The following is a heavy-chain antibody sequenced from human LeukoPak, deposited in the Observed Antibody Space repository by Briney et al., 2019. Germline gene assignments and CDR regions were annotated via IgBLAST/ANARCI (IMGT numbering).Heavy chain of an antibody. CDR2: IYSGGST. CDR1: GFTVSSNY. D-gene: IGHD1-26*01. Sequence: PGGSLRLSCAASGFTVSSNYMSWVRQAPGKGLEWVSVIYSGGSTYYADSVKGRFTISRDNSKNTLYLQMNSLRAEDTAVYYCAKDLLEQWELLIFDYWGQGTLVTVSS. V-gene: IGHV3-66*01. J-gene: IGHJ4*02. CDR3: AKDLLEQWELLIFDY.